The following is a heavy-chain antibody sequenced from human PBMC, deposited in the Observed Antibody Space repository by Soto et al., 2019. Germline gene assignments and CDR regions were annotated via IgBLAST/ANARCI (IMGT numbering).Heavy chain of an antibody. Sequence: QVKLVESGGGVVQPGRSLRISCAASGFTFSRYGMHWVRQAPGKGLEWVAVIWHDGGRKHYGDSVKGRFTISRDNSKNTLYVEMNSLRAEDTAVYYCARSGYDRTGYPIGLDIWGQGTMVIVSS. CDR2: IWHDGGRK. D-gene: IGHD3-22*01. V-gene: IGHV3-33*01. CDR1: GFTFSRYG. CDR3: ARSGYDRTGYPIGLDI. J-gene: IGHJ3*02.